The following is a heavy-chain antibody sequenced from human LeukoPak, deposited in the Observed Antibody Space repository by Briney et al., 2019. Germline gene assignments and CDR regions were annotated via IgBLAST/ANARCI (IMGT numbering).Heavy chain of an antibody. CDR1: GYSISSGYY. CDR3: ARRDYYDSSGYDY. V-gene: IGHV4-61*05. D-gene: IGHD3-22*01. J-gene: IGHJ4*02. CDR2: IYYSGST. Sequence: SETLSLTCTVSGYSISSGYYWGWIRQPPGKGLEWIGYIYYSGSTNYNPSLKSRVTISVDTSKNQFSLKLSSVTAADTAVYYCARRDYYDSSGYDYWGQGTLVTVSP.